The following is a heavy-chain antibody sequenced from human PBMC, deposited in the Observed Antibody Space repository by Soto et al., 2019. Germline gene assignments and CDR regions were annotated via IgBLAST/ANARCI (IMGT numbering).Heavy chain of an antibody. CDR1: GGSFSGYY. Sequence: SETLSLTCAVYGGSFSGYYWSWIRQPPGKGLEWIGEINHSGSTNYNPSLKSRVTISVDTSKNQFSLKLSSVTAADTAVYYCARALTYYDILTGYPYYYGMDVWGQRTTVTVSS. CDR3: ARALTYYDILTGYPYYYGMDV. D-gene: IGHD3-9*01. V-gene: IGHV4-34*01. J-gene: IGHJ6*02. CDR2: INHSGST.